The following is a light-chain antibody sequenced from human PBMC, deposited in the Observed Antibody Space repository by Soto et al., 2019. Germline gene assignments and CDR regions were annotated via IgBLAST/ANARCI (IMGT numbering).Light chain of an antibody. CDR3: QQRSNLPPT. Sequence: EIVLTQSPGTLSFSPGERSNLSCRSSQFIDRYLAWYRQIPGQAPRLLIYDASNRATGIPDRFSGGGSGTDFTLTISSLEPEDFAVYYCQQRSNLPPTFGQGTRLEIK. CDR2: DAS. V-gene: IGKV3-11*01. CDR1: QFIDRY. J-gene: IGKJ5*01.